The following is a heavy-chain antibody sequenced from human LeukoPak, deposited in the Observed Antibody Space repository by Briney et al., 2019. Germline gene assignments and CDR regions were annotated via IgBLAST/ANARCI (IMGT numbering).Heavy chain of an antibody. D-gene: IGHD3-3*01. CDR2: ISWNSGSI. CDR1: GFIFNNYA. J-gene: IGHJ4*02. CDR3: ARGGVASLDY. V-gene: IGHV3-9*01. Sequence: PGGSLRLSCAGSGFIFNNYAMHWVRQPPGKGLEWVSGISWNSGSIDYADSVKGRFTISRDNAKNMLYLQMNSLRAEDTAVYYCARGGVASLDYWGQGTLVTVSS.